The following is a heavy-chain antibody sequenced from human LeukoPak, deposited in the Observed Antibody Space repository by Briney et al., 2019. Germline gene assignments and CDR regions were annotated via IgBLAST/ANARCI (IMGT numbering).Heavy chain of an antibody. V-gene: IGHV3-33*01. CDR3: ARVHIAARPLSYFDY. D-gene: IGHD6-6*01. J-gene: IGHJ4*02. CDR2: IWYDGSNK. CDR1: GFTFSSYG. Sequence: GRSLRLSCAASGFTFSSYGMHWVRQAPGKGLEWVAVIWYDGSNKYYADSVKGRFTISRDNSKNTLYLQMNSLRAEDTAVYCCARVHIAARPLSYFDYWGQGTLVTVSS.